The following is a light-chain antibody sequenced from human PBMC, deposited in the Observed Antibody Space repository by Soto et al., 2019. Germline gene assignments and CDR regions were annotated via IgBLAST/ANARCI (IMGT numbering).Light chain of an antibody. CDR2: AAS. V-gene: IGKV1-8*01. CDR3: QQYYSYPWT. J-gene: IGKJ1*01. Sequence: ASRMSRSPSSFSASTGDRVTITCRASQGISSYLAWYQQKPGKAPKLLIYAASTLQSGVPSRFSGSGSGTDFTLTISCLQSEDFATYYCQQYYSYPWTFGQGTKVDIK. CDR1: QGISSY.